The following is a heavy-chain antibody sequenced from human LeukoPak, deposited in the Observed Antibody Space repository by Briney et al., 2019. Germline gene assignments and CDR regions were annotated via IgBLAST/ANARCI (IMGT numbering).Heavy chain of an antibody. CDR1: GFPFSTYG. V-gene: IGHV3-33*01. Sequence: GGSLRLSCAASGFPFSTYGFHWVRQAPGKGLEWVAVAYGDGSQQYYAESVKGRFTISKDTSKNILYVEMNSLRVEDTAVYFCATGGGYYYSHWGQGTLVAVSS. D-gene: IGHD3-22*01. J-gene: IGHJ4*02. CDR2: AYGDGSQQ. CDR3: ATGGGYYYSH.